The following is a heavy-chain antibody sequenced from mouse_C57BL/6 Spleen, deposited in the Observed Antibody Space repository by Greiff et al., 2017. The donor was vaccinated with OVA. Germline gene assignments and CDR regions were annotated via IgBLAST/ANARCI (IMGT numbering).Heavy chain of an antibody. CDR3: TGGYYGNYVRYFDV. V-gene: IGHV14-4*01. J-gene: IGHJ1*03. D-gene: IGHD2-1*01. CDR2: IDPENGDT. Sequence: VQLQQSGAELVRPGASVKLSCTASGFNIKDDYMHWVKQRPEQGLEWIGWIDPENGDTEYASKFQGKATITADTSSNTAYLQLSSLTSEDTAVYYCTGGYYGNYVRYFDVWGTGTTVTVSS. CDR1: GFNIKDDY.